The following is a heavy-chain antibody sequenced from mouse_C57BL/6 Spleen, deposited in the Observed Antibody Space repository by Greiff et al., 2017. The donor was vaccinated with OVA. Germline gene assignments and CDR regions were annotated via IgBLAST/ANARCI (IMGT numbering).Heavy chain of an antibody. D-gene: IGHD1-1*01. CDR1: GFTFSDYY. Sequence: DVQLVESGGGLVQPGGSLKLSCAASGFTFSDYYMYWVRQTPEKRLEWVAYISNGGGSTYYPDTVKGRFTISRDNAKNTLYMQMSRLKSEDTAMYYCARLSSSYGYFDVWGTGTTVTVSS. CDR3: ARLSSSYGYFDV. CDR2: ISNGGGST. V-gene: IGHV5-12*01. J-gene: IGHJ1*03.